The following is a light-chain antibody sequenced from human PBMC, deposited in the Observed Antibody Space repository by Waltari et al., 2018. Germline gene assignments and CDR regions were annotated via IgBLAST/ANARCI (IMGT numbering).Light chain of an antibody. CDR1: QSISSW. CDR2: KAS. Sequence: DIQMTQSPSSLSASAADKVTITCRASQSISSWLAWYQQKPGKAPKLLLYKASTLESGAPSRFSGSGSGTEFTLTISSLQPDDSATYYCQHYNNYPLTFGGGTKVEIK. J-gene: IGKJ4*01. CDR3: QHYNNYPLT. V-gene: IGKV1-5*03.